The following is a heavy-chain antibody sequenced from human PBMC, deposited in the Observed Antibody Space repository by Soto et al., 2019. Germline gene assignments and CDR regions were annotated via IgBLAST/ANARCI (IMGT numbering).Heavy chain of an antibody. J-gene: IGHJ4*02. Sequence: PGGSLRLSCSASGFTFSSYGIHWGRQAPGKGLEWVAVISYDGSNKYYADSVKGRFTISRDNSKNTLYLQMNSLRAEDTAVYYCAKDNTHCSGGSCYGCDSWGQGTLVTSPQ. CDR1: GFTFSSYG. CDR3: AKDNTHCSGGSCYGCDS. D-gene: IGHD2-15*01. CDR2: ISYDGSNK. V-gene: IGHV3-30*18.